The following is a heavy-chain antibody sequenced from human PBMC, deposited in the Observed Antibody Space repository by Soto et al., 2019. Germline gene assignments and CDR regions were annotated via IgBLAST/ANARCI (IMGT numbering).Heavy chain of an antibody. D-gene: IGHD3-3*01. V-gene: IGHV4-59*01. CDR1: GGSITAYY. J-gene: IGHJ4*02. CDR3: ARVPRITVFGVVTALDN. CDR2: IRYSGAS. Sequence: QMHLQESGPGVEKPSETLSLTCTVSGGSITAYYWSWIRQPPGQGLEWIGYIRYSGASNYNPSLRSRVTMSVDTSKSQFSLRLTSVTAADTAVYFCARVPRITVFGVVTALDNWGQGILVTVSS.